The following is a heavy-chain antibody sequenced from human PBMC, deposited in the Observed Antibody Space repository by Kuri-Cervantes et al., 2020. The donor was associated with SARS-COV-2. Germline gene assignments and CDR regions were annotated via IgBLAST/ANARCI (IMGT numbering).Heavy chain of an antibody. CDR3: AREKYYYDSSGLGGGEDYYYGMDV. CDR2: ISSSSSYI. D-gene: IGHD3-22*01. V-gene: IGHV3-21*01. J-gene: IGHJ6*02. CDR1: GFTFSNSD. Sequence: GESLKISCAASGFTFSNSDMNWVRQAPGKGLEWVSSISSSSSYIYYADSVKGRFTISRDNAKNSLYLQMNSLRAEDTAVYYCAREKYYYDSSGLGGGEDYYYGMDVWGQGTTVTVSS.